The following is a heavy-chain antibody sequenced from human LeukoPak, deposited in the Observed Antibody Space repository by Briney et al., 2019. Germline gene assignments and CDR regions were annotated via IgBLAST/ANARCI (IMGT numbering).Heavy chain of an antibody. D-gene: IGHD3-10*01. J-gene: IGHJ4*02. CDR2: ISSSGSTI. Sequence: GGSLRLSCAASGFTFSDYYMSWIRHAPGMGLEWVLCISSSGSTIYYADSVKGRFTISRDNAKNSLYLQMNSLRDEDTAVYYCARLFGSGTYLFDYWGQGTLVTVSS. V-gene: IGHV3-11*01. CDR1: GFTFSDYY. CDR3: ARLFGSGTYLFDY.